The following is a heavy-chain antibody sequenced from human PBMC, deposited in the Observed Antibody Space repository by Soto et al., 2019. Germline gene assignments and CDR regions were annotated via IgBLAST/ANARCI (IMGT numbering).Heavy chain of an antibody. CDR1: GGSVSSNRAA. CDR2: TYYRSKWYN. D-gene: IGHD6-13*01. V-gene: IGHV6-1*01. J-gene: IGHJ5*02. CDR3: ARGIAAGRWDWRDP. Sequence: SPTLPLPCVISGGSVSSNRAAWNWIRQSPSRGLEWLGRTYYRSKWYNDYAVSVRSRITINPDTSKNQFSLQLNSVTPEDTAVYYWARGIAAGRWDWRDPWGEGTLVTV.